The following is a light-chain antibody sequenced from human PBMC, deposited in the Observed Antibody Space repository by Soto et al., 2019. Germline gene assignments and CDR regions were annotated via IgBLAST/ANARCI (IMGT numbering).Light chain of an antibody. J-gene: IGKJ2*01. Sequence: EIVLTQSPATLSLSPGGRATLSCRATQSVSSYLAWYQQKPGQAPRLLIYDASKRATGIPARFSGSGSGTDFTLTISSLEPEDFAIYYCQQRSNGYTFGQGTKLEIK. CDR2: DAS. CDR3: QQRSNGYT. V-gene: IGKV3-11*01. CDR1: QSVSSY.